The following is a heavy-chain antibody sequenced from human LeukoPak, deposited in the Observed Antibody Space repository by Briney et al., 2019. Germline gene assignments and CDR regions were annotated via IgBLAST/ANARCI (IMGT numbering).Heavy chain of an antibody. D-gene: IGHD3-22*01. CDR1: GFAFGSEA. CDR3: ARETNPVNYHDSSGYDY. V-gene: IGHV3-33*08. CDR2: IWYDGSNK. J-gene: IGHJ4*02. Sequence: GGSLRLSCAVSGFAFGSEAMSWVRQSPARGLEWVAVIWYDGSNKYYADSVKGRFTISRDNSKNTLYLQMNSLRAEDTAVYYCARETNPVNYHDSSGYDYWGQGTLVTVSS.